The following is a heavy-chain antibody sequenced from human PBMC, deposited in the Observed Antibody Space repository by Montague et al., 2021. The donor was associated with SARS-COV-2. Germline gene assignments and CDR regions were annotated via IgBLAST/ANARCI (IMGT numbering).Heavy chain of an antibody. Sequence: SVKVSCKASGGTFSTYAISWVRQAPGQGLEWMGGIIPMFGTSNYAQKFQGRVTITADESTTTAYMELSSLRSGDTAVYYCARGGYYGSGSYPTYNWFDPWGQGTLVTVSS. V-gene: IGHV1-69*13. D-gene: IGHD3-10*01. J-gene: IGHJ5*02. CDR3: ARGGYYGSGSYPTYNWFDP. CDR2: IIPMFGTS. CDR1: GGTFSTYA.